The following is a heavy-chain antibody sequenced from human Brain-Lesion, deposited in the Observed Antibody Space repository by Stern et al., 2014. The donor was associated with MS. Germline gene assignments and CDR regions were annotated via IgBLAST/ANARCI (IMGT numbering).Heavy chain of an antibody. CDR3: AREGGDDDDYYGLDV. CDR2: IYASGTT. D-gene: IGHD5-12*01. CDR1: GLTVANED. Sequence: EVQLVESGGGLVQPGGSLRLSCAASGLTVANEDMSWVRQAPGKGPEWVSLIYASGTTAYADSVKGRFIISRHNSENTLSLQMNSLRPEDTAVYYCAREGGDDDDYYGLDVWGPGTTVTVSS. V-gene: IGHV3-53*04. J-gene: IGHJ6*02.